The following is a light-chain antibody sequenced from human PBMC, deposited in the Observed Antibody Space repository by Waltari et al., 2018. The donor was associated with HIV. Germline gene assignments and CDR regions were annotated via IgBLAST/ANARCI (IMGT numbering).Light chain of an antibody. CDR2: GAS. CDR1: QPINSY. J-gene: IGKJ2*01. Sequence: DLQMTESPSSLSASVGDRVTITFPAIQPINSYLNWYQQKPGKAPMLLIYGASTLHIGVPSRFSGSGSGTDFTLTISSLQPEDFATYDCQQSYSTPRTFGQGTKLEIK. CDR3: QQSYSTPRT. V-gene: IGKV1-39*01.